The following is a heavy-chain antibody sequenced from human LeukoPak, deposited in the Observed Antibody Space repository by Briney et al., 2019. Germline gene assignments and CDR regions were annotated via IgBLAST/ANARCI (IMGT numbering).Heavy chain of an antibody. CDR1: GGSISSSSYY. CDR2: IYYSGST. V-gene: IGHV4-39*01. Sequence: PSETLSLTCTVSGGSISSSSYYWGWIRQPPGKGLEWIGSIYYSGSTYYNPSLKSRVTISVGTSKNQFSLKLSSVTAADTAVYYCARQLAAAGDAFDIWGQGTMVTVSS. D-gene: IGHD6-13*01. J-gene: IGHJ3*02. CDR3: ARQLAAAGDAFDI.